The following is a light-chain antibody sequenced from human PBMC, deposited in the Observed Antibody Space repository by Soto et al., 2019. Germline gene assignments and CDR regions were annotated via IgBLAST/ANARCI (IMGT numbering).Light chain of an antibody. CDR3: SSYTSSSTRV. J-gene: IGLJ1*01. Sequence: QSALTQPASVSGSPGQSITISCTGTSSDVGGYNYVSWYQQHPGKAPKLMIYVVSNRHSGVSNRFSGSKSGNTASLTISGLQAEDEADYYCSSYTSSSTRVFGTGTKVNVL. CDR1: SSDVGGYNY. CDR2: VVS. V-gene: IGLV2-14*01.